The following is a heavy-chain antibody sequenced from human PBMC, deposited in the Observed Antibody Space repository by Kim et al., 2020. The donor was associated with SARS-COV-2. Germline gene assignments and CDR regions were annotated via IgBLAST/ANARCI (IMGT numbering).Heavy chain of an antibody. Sequence: SETLSLTCTVSGGSISSSSYYWGWIRQPPGKGLEWIGNIFYSGSTYYNSSLKSRVTMSVDTSKNQFSLKLSSVTAADTAVYYCARLPMSGQAFDYWGQGT. CDR2: IFYSGST. J-gene: IGHJ4*02. CDR3: ARLPMSGQAFDY. CDR1: GGSISSSSYY. V-gene: IGHV4-39*01. D-gene: IGHD3-3*01.